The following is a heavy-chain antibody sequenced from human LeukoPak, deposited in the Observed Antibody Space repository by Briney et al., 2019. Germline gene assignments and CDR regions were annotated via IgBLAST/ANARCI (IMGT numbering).Heavy chain of an antibody. CDR1: GGSISSYY. CDR2: IYYSGST. Sequence: PSETLSLTCTVSGGSISSYYWSWIRQPPGKGLEWIGYIYYSGSTNYNPSLKSRVTISVDTSKNQFSLKLSSVTAADTAVYYCARPGGTAAYFDYWGQGTLVTVSS. CDR3: ARPGGTAAYFDY. D-gene: IGHD2-2*01. J-gene: IGHJ4*02. V-gene: IGHV4-59*08.